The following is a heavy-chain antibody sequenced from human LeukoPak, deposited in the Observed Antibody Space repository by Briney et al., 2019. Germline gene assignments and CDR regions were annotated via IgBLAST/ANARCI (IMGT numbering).Heavy chain of an antibody. CDR2: IKRNTDTGTT. D-gene: IGHD6-19*01. J-gene: IGHJ4*02. CDR3: STGDRGWQDY. V-gene: IGHV3-15*01. CDR1: GLDFRNAW. Sequence: PGGSLRLSCAASGLDFRNAWMSWVRQAPGKGLEWVAHIKRNTDTGTTSYVAPVDGRFTVSRDDSKNTLYLQMNSLKIEDTGVYYCSTGDRGWQDYWGRGTLVTVSS.